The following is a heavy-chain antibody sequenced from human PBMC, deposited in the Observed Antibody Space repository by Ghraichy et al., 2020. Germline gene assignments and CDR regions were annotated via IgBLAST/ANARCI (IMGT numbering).Heavy chain of an antibody. V-gene: IGHV4-61*02. D-gene: IGHD6-13*01. J-gene: IGHJ4*02. CDR1: GASISSGTFY. CDR3: ARGVSNWYGGRPEYFFDY. Sequence: SETLSLTCTVSGASISSGTFYWGWIRQPAGQGLEWIGRFFTSGATNYNPSLKSRLTISVDTSNNQFSLKLSSVTAADTAVYYCARGVSNWYGGRPEYFFDYWGQGALVTVSS. CDR2: FFTSGAT.